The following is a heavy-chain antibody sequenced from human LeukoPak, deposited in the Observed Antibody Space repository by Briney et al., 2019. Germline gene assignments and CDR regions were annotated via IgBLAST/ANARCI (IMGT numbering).Heavy chain of an antibody. CDR2: ISSSSSYI. J-gene: IGHJ5*02. CDR3: ARDAPNSSGYYYVSPFDP. Sequence: GGSLRLSCAASGFTFSSYSMNWVRQAPRKGLEWVSSISSSSSYIYYADSVKGRFTISRDNAKNSLYLQMNSLRAEDTAVYYCARDAPNSSGYYYVSPFDPWGQGTLVTVSS. V-gene: IGHV3-21*01. CDR1: GFTFSSYS. D-gene: IGHD3-22*01.